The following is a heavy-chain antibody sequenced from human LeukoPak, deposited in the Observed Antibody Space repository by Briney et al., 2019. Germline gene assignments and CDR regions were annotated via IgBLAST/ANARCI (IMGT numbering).Heavy chain of an antibody. D-gene: IGHD3-10*01. CDR1: GDSVSSNSAT. CDR2: TYYRSKWSN. CDR3: ARRGPASAFDI. V-gene: IGHV6-1*01. Sequence: SQTLSLTCAISGDSVSSNSATWNWIRQPPSRRLEWLGRTYYRSKWSNDYAASVKSRITINPDTSKNQFSLQLNSVTPEDTAVYYCARRGPASAFDIWGQGTMVTVSS. J-gene: IGHJ3*02.